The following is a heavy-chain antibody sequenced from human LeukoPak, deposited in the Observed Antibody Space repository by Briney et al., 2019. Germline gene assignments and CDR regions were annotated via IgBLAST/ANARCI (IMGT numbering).Heavy chain of an antibody. CDR1: GFTFSSYA. J-gene: IGHJ4*02. CDR3: ARDLGGYSYGPPGDY. D-gene: IGHD5-18*01. CDR2: ISYDGSNK. Sequence: GGSLRLSCAASGFTFSSYAMHWVRQAPGKGLEWVAVISYDGSNKYYADSVKGRFTISRDNSKNTLYLQMYSLRAEDTAVYYCARDLGGYSYGPPGDYWGQGTLVTVSS. V-gene: IGHV3-30-3*01.